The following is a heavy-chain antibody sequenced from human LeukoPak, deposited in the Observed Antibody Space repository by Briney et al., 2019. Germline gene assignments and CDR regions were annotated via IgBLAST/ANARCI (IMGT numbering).Heavy chain of an antibody. D-gene: IGHD3-22*01. Sequence: SSETLSLTCAVYGGSFSGYYWSWIRQPPGKGLEWIGEINHSGSTNYNPSLKSRVTISVDTSKNQFSLKLSSVTAADTAVYYCSRGGGHHCGGGRPYYYDSSGYSYTFDYWGQGTLVTVSS. CDR3: SRGGGHHCGGGRPYYYDSSGYSYTFDY. CDR1: GGSFSGYY. V-gene: IGHV4-34*01. J-gene: IGHJ4*02. CDR2: INHSGST.